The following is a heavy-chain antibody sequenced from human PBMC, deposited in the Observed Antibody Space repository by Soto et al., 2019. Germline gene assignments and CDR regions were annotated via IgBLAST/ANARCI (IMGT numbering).Heavy chain of an antibody. CDR3: ARDHYGGWFGELFLEYYYYYGMDV. V-gene: IGHV3-48*02. Sequence: GGSLRLSCAASGFTFSSYSMNWVRQAPGKGLEWVSYISSSSSTIYYADSVKGRFTISRDNAKNSLYLQMNSLRDEDTAVYYCARDHYGGWFGELFLEYYYYYGMDVWGQGTTVTVSS. D-gene: IGHD3-10*01. J-gene: IGHJ6*02. CDR1: GFTFSSYS. CDR2: ISSSSSTI.